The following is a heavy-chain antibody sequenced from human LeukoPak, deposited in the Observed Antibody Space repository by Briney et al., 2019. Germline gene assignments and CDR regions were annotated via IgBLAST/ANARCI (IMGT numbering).Heavy chain of an antibody. D-gene: IGHD2-15*01. Sequence: SETLSLTCTVSGDSINRSPYYWGWVRQPPGKGLEWIGSIYYTGSIHYNPSLKRRLTISVDTSKNQFSLKLSSVTAADTAVYYCARDLAVVAAAFDYWGQGTLVTVSS. CDR1: GDSINRSPYY. V-gene: IGHV4-39*07. CDR2: IYYTGSI. J-gene: IGHJ4*02. CDR3: ARDLAVVAAAFDY.